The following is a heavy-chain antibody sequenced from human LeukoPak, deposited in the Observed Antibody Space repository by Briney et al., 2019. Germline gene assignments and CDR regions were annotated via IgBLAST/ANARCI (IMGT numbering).Heavy chain of an antibody. CDR2: TNPSGDST. CDR1: GYSFSSYY. CDR3: ARENDYGNNWFDP. D-gene: IGHD4-17*01. J-gene: IGHJ5*02. Sequence: SVKVSCKASGYSFSSYYMHWVRQAPGQGLEWMGITNPSGDSTTYAQKFQGRVTMTRDTSTRTVYMELSSLRSDDTAVYYCARENDYGNNWFDPWGQGTLVTVSS. V-gene: IGHV1-46*01.